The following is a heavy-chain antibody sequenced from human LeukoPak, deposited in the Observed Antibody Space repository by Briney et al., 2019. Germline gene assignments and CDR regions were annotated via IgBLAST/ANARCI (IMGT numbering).Heavy chain of an antibody. Sequence: GGSLSLSCAASGFIFTSYAMHWVRQARGKGLEGVAVISYDGGTKYYTDSVKGRFTISRDKSNYTLYLQMNSLRTEDTAVYYCASPQEGMQLWLPVMNWGQGTLVTVSS. D-gene: IGHD5-18*01. J-gene: IGHJ4*02. CDR1: GFIFTSYA. CDR2: ISYDGGTK. CDR3: ASPQEGMQLWLPVMN. V-gene: IGHV3-30-3*01.